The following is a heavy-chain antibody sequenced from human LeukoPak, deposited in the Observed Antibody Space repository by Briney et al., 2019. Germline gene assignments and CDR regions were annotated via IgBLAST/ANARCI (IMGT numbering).Heavy chain of an antibody. J-gene: IGHJ4*02. CDR1: AFTFSLYR. Sequence: PGGSLRLSSVTPAFTFSLYRMSWAPQAECVGLEWVANIKNDVSEKYCVASVKGRFTISRDNSRSSLFLQMKSLRAEDTAVYHCARWGVVFDYWGEGTLVTVSS. CDR3: ARWGVVFDY. CDR2: IKNDVSEK. D-gene: IGHD2-2*01. V-gene: IGHV3-7*01.